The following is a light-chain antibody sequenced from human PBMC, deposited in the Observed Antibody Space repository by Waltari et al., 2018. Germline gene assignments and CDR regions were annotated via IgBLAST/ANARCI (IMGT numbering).Light chain of an antibody. Sequence: IVLTQSPRTLSLSPGERATPSCRASPSVNTYLAWYSQKPGQAPRNLIYGAYTRAAGIPDRFRGSGFGTDFSFTISKLEAEDFAVYYCQHHVRLPGTFGQGTKVEIK. CDR1: PSVNTY. CDR3: QHHVRLPGT. J-gene: IGKJ1*01. V-gene: IGKV3-20*01. CDR2: GAY.